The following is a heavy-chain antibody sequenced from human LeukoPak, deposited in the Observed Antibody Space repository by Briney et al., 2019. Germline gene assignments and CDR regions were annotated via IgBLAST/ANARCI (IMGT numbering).Heavy chain of an antibody. CDR2: INQDGSVL. V-gene: IGHV3-7*01. CDR3: SRSLDY. CDR1: GFPFRGYW. Sequence: GGSLRLSCAASGFPFRGYWMGWVRQAPGKGMEWVANINQDGSVLYYAPSVKGRFTISRDNAKNSLYLQMNSLRAEDTAVYYCSRSLDYLGQGALVTVSS. J-gene: IGHJ4*02.